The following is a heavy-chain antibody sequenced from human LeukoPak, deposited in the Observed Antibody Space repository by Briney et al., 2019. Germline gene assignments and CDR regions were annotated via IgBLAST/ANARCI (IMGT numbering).Heavy chain of an antibody. CDR3: ARMIVGAHSDY. Sequence: PSGTLSLTCAVSGGSVSSGSYYWSWIRQPPGKGLEWIGYIYYSGSTNYNPSLKSRVTISVDTSKSQFSLKLSSVTAADTAVYYCARMIVGAHSDYWGQGTLVTVSS. D-gene: IGHD1-26*01. J-gene: IGHJ4*02. CDR2: IYYSGST. CDR1: GGSVSSGSYY. V-gene: IGHV4-61*01.